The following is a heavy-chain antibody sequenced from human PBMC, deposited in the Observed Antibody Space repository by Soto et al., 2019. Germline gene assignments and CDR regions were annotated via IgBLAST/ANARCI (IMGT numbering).Heavy chain of an antibody. Sequence: XTLSLACMVSGGSISRYDWSWIRQPSGKALEWIGRIYNTGSTEYNPSLKSRVTMSMDTSKKQFFLNLRSVTAADTAVYYCATSGTAWNNWFDPWGQGSLGTVSS. CDR2: IYNTGST. CDR3: ATSGTAWNNWFDP. CDR1: GGSISRYD. V-gene: IGHV4-4*07. D-gene: IGHD6-25*01. J-gene: IGHJ5*02.